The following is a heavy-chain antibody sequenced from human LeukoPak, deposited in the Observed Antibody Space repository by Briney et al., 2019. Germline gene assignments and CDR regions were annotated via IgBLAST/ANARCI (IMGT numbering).Heavy chain of an antibody. CDR1: GFTFSSYA. CDR2: ISYDGSNK. V-gene: IGHV3-30-3*01. D-gene: IGHD6-13*01. J-gene: IGHJ3*02. CDR3: ARDDRAAAGTFGAFDI. Sequence: GGSLRLSCAASGFTFSSYAMHWVRQAPGKGLEWVAVISYDGSNKYYADSVKGRFTISRDNSKNTLYLQMNSLRAEDTAVYYCARDDRAAAGTFGAFDIWGQGTMVTVSS.